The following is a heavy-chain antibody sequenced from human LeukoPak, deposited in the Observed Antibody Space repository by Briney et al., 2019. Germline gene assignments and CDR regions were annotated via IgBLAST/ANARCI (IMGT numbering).Heavy chain of an antibody. D-gene: IGHD4-17*01. CDR1: GYTFTGYY. V-gene: IGHV1-2*06. CDR3: VRMTTVTNFDY. J-gene: IGHJ4*02. Sequence: ASVKVSCKASGYTFTGYYMHWVRQAPGQGLEWMGRINPNSGGTNYAQKFQGRVTMTRDTSISTAYMELSRLRSDDTAVYYCVRMTTVTNFDYWGQGTLVTVSS. CDR2: INPNSGGT.